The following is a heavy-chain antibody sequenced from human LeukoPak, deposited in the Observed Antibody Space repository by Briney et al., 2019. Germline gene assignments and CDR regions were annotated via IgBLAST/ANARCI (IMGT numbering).Heavy chain of an antibody. V-gene: IGHV1-69*13. D-gene: IGHD3-10*01. CDR3: ASGNDQLVRGVIHYYFDY. CDR1: GGTFSSYA. J-gene: IGHJ4*02. CDR2: IIPIFGTA. Sequence: GASVKVSCKDSGGTFSSYAISWVRQAPGQGLEWMGGIIPIFGTANYAQKFQGRVTITADESTSTAYMELSSLRSEDTAVYYCASGNDQLVRGVIHYYFDYWGQGTLVTVSS.